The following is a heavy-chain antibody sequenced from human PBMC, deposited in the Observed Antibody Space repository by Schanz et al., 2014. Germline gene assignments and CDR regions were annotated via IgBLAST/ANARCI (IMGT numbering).Heavy chain of an antibody. CDR1: GYTFTSYG. D-gene: IGHD6-19*01. Sequence: QVQLVQSGAEVKKPGASVKVSCKASGYTFTSYGISWVRQAPGQGLEWMGWISAYNGNTNYAQKLQGRVTMTRDTSTSTVYMKLSSLRSEDTAVYYCARGGYSSGWYDRDIAHFDYWGQGTLVTVSS. CDR2: ISAYNGNT. V-gene: IGHV1-18*01. J-gene: IGHJ4*02. CDR3: ARGGYSSGWYDRDIAHFDY.